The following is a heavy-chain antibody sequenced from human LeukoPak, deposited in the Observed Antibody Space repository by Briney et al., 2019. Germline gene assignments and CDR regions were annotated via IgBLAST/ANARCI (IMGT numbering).Heavy chain of an antibody. J-gene: IGHJ4*02. CDR3: ARDWGENYYDSSGYSKGDY. D-gene: IGHD3-22*01. CDR2: IYHSGGT. Sequence: SETLSLTCTVSGYSISSGYYWGWIRQPPGKGLEWIGSIYHSGGTYYNPSLKSRVTISVDTSKNQFSLKLSSVTAADTAVYYCARDWGENYYDSSGYSKGDYWGQGTLVTVSS. CDR1: GYSISSGYY. V-gene: IGHV4-38-2*02.